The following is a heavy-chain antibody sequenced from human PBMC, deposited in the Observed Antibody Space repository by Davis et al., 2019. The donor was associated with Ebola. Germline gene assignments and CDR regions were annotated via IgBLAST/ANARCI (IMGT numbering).Heavy chain of an antibody. Sequence: AASVKVSCKASGGTFSSYAISWVRQAPGQGLEWMGWMNPNSGNTGYAQKFQGRVTMTRNTSISTAYMELSSLRSEDTAVYYCARESSSGWYFDYWGQGTLVTVSS. D-gene: IGHD6-19*01. V-gene: IGHV1-8*02. CDR2: MNPNSGNT. CDR3: ARESSSGWYFDY. J-gene: IGHJ4*02. CDR1: GGTFSSYA.